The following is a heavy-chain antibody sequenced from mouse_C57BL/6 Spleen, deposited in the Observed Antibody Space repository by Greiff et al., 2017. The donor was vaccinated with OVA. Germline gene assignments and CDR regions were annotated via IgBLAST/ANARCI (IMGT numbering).Heavy chain of an antibody. CDR2: INPSNGGT. CDR1: GYTFTSYW. V-gene: IGHV1-53*01. D-gene: IGHD1-1*01. Sequence: VQLQQPGTELVKPGASVKLSCKASGYTFTSYWMHWVKQRPGQGLEWIGNINPSNGGTNYNEKFKSKATLTVDKSSSTAYMQLSSLTSADSAVYYCARSPYYYGSSYDAMDYGGQGTSVTVSS. J-gene: IGHJ4*01. CDR3: ARSPYYYGSSYDAMDY.